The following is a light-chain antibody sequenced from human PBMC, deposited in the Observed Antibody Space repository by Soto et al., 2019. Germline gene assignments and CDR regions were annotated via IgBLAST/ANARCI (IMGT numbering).Light chain of an antibody. CDR3: QQYDSSP. CDR2: GAS. J-gene: IGKJ1*01. CDR1: QSVSSSY. V-gene: IGKV3-20*01. Sequence: PGERATLSCRASQSVSSSYLAWYQQKPGQAPRLLIYGASSRATGIPDRFSGSGSGTDFTLTISRLEPEDFAVYYCQQYDSSPLGQGTKVEIK.